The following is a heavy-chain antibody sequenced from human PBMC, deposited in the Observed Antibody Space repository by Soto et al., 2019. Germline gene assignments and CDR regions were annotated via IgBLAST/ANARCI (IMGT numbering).Heavy chain of an antibody. CDR1: DDSFRGADYY. CDR3: ARGPGYIDGRRTFDG. V-gene: IGHV4-61*08. J-gene: IGHJ4*02. CDR2: TYYNGDT. D-gene: IGHD6-25*01. Sequence: SETLSLTCTVSDDSFRGADYYWSWIRQPLGKGPEWIGYTYYNGDTKYNPALKSRVTMSVDTSKNQFSLRLYSVTAADTAVYFCARGPGYIDGRRTFDGSGRAILVTVAS.